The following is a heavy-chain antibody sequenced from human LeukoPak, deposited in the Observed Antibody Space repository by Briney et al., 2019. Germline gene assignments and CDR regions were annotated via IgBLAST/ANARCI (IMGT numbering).Heavy chain of an antibody. CDR2: IYATGST. CDR3: ASALYGAFYYFDY. D-gene: IGHD2-2*02. J-gene: IGHJ4*02. V-gene: IGHV4-4*09. Sequence: SETLSLTCTVSGGSISSYYWSWIRQPPGKGLEWIGYIYATGSTNYNPSLKSRVTISVDTSKNQFSLNLRSVTAADTAVYYCASALYGAFYYFDYWGQGTLVTVSS. CDR1: GGSISSYY.